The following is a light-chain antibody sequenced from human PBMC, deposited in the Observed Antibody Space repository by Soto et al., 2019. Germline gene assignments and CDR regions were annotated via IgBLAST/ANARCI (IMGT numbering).Light chain of an antibody. Sequence: QSVLTQPPSASGSPGQSVTISCTGTKSDIGVYDFVSWYQHHPGKAPRLLIYEVVQRPSGVPDRFSGSKSGNTASLTVSGLQAADEADYFCKSYACNNTHVSGSGTKHTVL. CDR3: KSYACNNTHV. V-gene: IGLV2-8*01. J-gene: IGLJ1*01. CDR1: KSDIGVYDF. CDR2: EVV.